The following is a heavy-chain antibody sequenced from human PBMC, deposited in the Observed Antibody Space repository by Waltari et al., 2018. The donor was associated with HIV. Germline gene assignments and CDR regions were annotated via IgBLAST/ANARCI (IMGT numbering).Heavy chain of an antibody. D-gene: IGHD3-22*01. J-gene: IGHJ4*02. V-gene: IGHV1-2*02. CDR1: GYTFTDYY. CDR2: ITPNRGDT. Sequence: QVQLLQSGAEVKKPGASVKVSCKASGYTFTDYYMHWVRQAPGQGPEWMGWITPNRGDTNYAQKFQGRATMTRDTSITTAYMELSRLRSDDTAVYFCARDYDSNGMYYFDYWGQGTLVTVSS. CDR3: ARDYDSNGMYYFDY.